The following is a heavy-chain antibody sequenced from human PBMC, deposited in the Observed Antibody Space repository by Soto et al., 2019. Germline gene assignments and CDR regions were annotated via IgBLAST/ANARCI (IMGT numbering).Heavy chain of an antibody. V-gene: IGHV4-59*01. CDR3: ARESSGWYSYFDL. CDR1: GGSISSYY. D-gene: IGHD6-19*01. CDR2: IYYSGST. J-gene: IGHJ2*01. Sequence: QVQLQESGPGLVKPSETLSLTCTVSGGSISSYYWSWIRQPPGKGLEWIGYIYYSGSTNYNPSLKSRVTISVDTSKNQFSLKLSSVTAADTAAYYCARESSGWYSYFDLWGRGTLVTVSS.